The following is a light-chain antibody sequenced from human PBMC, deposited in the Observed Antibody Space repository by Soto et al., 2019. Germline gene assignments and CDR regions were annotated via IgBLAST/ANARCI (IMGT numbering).Light chain of an antibody. CDR1: QSVSGSY. Sequence: EIVLTQSPGTLSLSPGERATLSCRASQSVSGSYLAWYQQKPGQAPRLLIYGAFNRAGGIPDRFSGSGSGTDFTLTISRLEPEDFAVYYCQQYSASPRTFGQGTKVDIK. CDR2: GAF. J-gene: IGKJ1*01. V-gene: IGKV3-20*01. CDR3: QQYSASPRT.